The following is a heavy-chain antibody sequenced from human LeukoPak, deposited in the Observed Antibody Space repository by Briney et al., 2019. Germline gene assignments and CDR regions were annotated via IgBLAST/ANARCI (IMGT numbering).Heavy chain of an antibody. Sequence: PSETLSLTCTVSGGSVSSGSYYWSWIRQPPGKGLEWIGYIYYGGSTNYNPSLKSRVTISVDTSKNLFSLKLSSVTAADTAVYYCATSYYYDSSGYYYGFDYWGQGTLVTVSS. CDR3: ATSYYYDSSGYYYGFDY. J-gene: IGHJ4*02. CDR2: IYYGGST. CDR1: GGSVSSGSYY. V-gene: IGHV4-61*01. D-gene: IGHD3-22*01.